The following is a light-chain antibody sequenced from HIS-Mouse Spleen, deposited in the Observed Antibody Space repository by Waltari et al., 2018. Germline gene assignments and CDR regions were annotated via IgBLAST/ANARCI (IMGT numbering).Light chain of an antibody. CDR3: SSYTSSSTLV. CDR1: SSAVGGSNY. Sequence: QSALTQPASVSGSPGQSIPISCTGTSSAVGGSNYFPWYQHPPGKAPKLMIYDVSNRPSGVSNRFSGSKSGNTASLTISGLQAEDEADYYCSSYTSSSTLVFGGGTKLTVL. CDR2: DVS. V-gene: IGLV2-14*03. J-gene: IGLJ3*02.